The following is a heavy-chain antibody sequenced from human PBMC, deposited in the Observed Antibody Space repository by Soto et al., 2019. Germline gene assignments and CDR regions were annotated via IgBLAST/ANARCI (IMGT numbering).Heavy chain of an antibody. Sequence: GGSLRLSCAASGFTFSSYGMHWVRQAPGKGLEWVAVISYDGSNKYYADSVKGRFTISRDNSKNTLYLQMNSLRAEDTAAYYCAKEDYYDSSGYYANWFDPWGQGTLVTVSS. CDR2: ISYDGSNK. J-gene: IGHJ5*02. V-gene: IGHV3-30*18. D-gene: IGHD3-22*01. CDR1: GFTFSSYG. CDR3: AKEDYYDSSGYYANWFDP.